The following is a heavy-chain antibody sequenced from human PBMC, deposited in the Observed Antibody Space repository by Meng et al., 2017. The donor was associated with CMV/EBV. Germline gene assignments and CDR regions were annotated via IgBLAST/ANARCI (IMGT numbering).Heavy chain of an antibody. CDR3: ARGEGHSGSYYFYFDY. J-gene: IGHJ4*02. CDR2: IYYSGST. V-gene: IGHV4-59*01. Sequence: SETLSLTCTVSGGSISSYYWSWVRHPPGQGLEWIGYIYYSGSTNYNPYLKSLVTISVDTSKNQFSLKLSSVTAAATAVYYCARGEGHSGSYYFYFDYWGQGTLVTVSS. D-gene: IGHD1-26*01. CDR1: GGSISSYY.